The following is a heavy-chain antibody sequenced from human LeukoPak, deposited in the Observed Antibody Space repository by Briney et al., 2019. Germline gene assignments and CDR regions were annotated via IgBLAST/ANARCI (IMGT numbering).Heavy chain of an antibody. J-gene: IGHJ4*02. V-gene: IGHV3-23*01. CDR3: AKDNRDYYDSSVLGY. CDR2: ISGSGGST. Sequence: GGSLRLSCAASGFTFSSYAMSWVRQAPGKGLEWVSDISGSGGSTYYADSVKGRFTISRDNSKNTLYLQMNSLRAEDTAVYYCAKDNRDYYDSSVLGYWGQGTLVTVSS. CDR1: GFTFSSYA. D-gene: IGHD3-22*01.